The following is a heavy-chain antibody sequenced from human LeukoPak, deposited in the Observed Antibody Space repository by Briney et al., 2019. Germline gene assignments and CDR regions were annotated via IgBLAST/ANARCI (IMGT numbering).Heavy chain of an antibody. V-gene: IGHV4-59*08. CDR2: IYYSGST. CDR1: GGSISSYY. J-gene: IGHJ4*02. CDR3: ARSLIAAAGTCYFDY. Sequence: SETLSLTCTVSGGSISSYYWSWIRQPPGKGLEWIGYIYYSGSTNYNPSLKSRVTISVDTSKNQFSLKLSSVTAADTAVYYCARSLIAAAGTCYFDYWGQGTLVTVSS. D-gene: IGHD6-13*01.